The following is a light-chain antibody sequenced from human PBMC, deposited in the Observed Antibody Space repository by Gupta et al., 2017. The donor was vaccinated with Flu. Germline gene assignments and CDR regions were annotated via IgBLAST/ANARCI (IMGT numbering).Light chain of an antibody. CDR1: SSDVGGYNY. CDR3: SSYTSSRTSV. V-gene: IGLV2-14*04. Sequence: SSDVGGYNYVSWFQQHPGKAPKLLIFDVSNRPSGLSNRFSGSKSGNTASLTISGLQAEDEADYYCSSYTSSRTSVFGTGTKVTVL. J-gene: IGLJ1*01. CDR2: DVS.